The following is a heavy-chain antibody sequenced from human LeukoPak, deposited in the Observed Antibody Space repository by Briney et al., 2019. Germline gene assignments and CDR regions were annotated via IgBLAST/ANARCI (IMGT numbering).Heavy chain of an antibody. CDR1: GFTFDDYA. D-gene: IGHD2-2*01. CDR2: ISWNRGSI. V-gene: IGHV3-9*03. J-gene: IGHJ4*02. CDR3: AKGYCSSTSCPSDY. Sequence: GGSLRLSCAASGFTFDDYAMHWVRQAPGKGLEWVSGISWNRGSIGYADSVKGRFTISRDNAKNSLYLQMNSLRAEDMALYYCAKGYCSSTSCPSDYWGQGTLVTVSS.